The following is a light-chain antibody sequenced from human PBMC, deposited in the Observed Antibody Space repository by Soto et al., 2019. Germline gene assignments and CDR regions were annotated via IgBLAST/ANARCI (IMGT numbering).Light chain of an antibody. CDR2: QVS. V-gene: IGLV2-14*01. CDR1: SSDIGGFYY. Sequence: QSALTQPASVSGSPGQSITISCTGTSSDIGGFYYVSWYQHHPGKDPKLMIYQVSNRPSGVSNRFSGSESGNTASLTISGLQAEDEADYFCSSYSSSSTFYVFGAGTKVTVL. CDR3: SSYSSSSTFYV. J-gene: IGLJ1*01.